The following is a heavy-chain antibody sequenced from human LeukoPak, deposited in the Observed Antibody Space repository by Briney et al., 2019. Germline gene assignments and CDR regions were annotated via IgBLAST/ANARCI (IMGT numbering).Heavy chain of an antibody. CDR2: IYHSGST. CDR1: GGSISSSNS. D-gene: IGHD3-22*01. Sequence: KPSGTLSLTCAVSGGSISSSNSWSWVRQPPGKGLEWIGEIYHSGSTDYDPSLKSRLTISVDKSKNQFSLKLSSVTAADTAVYYCARVTMIVVVISAFDIWGQGTMVTVSS. V-gene: IGHV4-4*02. CDR3: ARVTMIVVVISAFDI. J-gene: IGHJ3*02.